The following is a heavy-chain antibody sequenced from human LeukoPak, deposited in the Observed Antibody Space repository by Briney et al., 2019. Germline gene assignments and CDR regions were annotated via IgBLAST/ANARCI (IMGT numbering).Heavy chain of an antibody. CDR2: ISVSGGGT. D-gene: IGHD2-2*02. Sequence: PGGSLRLSCAASGFTFSSYAMNWVRQAPGKGLEWVSVISVSGGGTFYADSVKGRFIISRDNSKNTLYLQMNSLRAEDTAVYYCVAILVSGAIWQFDLWGRGTLVTVSS. CDR1: GFTFSSYA. J-gene: IGHJ2*01. CDR3: VAILVSGAIWQFDL. V-gene: IGHV3-23*01.